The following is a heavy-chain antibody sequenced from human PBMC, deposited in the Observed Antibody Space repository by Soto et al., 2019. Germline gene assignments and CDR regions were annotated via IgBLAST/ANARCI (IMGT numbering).Heavy chain of an antibody. Sequence: QLQLHESGPGLVKPSETLSLTCDVSGYHIRDGYWWSWVRQSPGKGLDWIGEILHSGSATYNPSLKSRVTMSVDTSKNQISLKVYSVTAADTAVYYCARNGDFSSDYWGQGLLVTVSS. CDR2: ILHSGSA. CDR1: GYHIRDGYW. J-gene: IGHJ4*02. CDR3: ARNGDFSSDY. D-gene: IGHD7-27*01. V-gene: IGHV4-4*02.